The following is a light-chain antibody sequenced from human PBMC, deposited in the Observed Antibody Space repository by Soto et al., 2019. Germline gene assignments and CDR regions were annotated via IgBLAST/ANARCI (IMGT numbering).Light chain of an antibody. Sequence: DIPITQSPSTLSASLVDRVTITCRASQSISSWLAWYQQKPGKAPKLLIYKASSLESGVPSRFSGSGSGTEFTLTISSLQPDDFATYYCQQYKSYSRTFGQGTKVDI. CDR3: QQYKSYSRT. J-gene: IGKJ1*01. CDR1: QSISSW. V-gene: IGKV1-5*03. CDR2: KAS.